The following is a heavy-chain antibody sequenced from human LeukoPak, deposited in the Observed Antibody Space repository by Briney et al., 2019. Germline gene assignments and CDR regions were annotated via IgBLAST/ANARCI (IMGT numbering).Heavy chain of an antibody. J-gene: IGHJ4*02. Sequence: SETLSLTCTVSGGSISSSSYYWGWIRQPPGKGLEWIGSIYYSGSTYYNPSLKSRVTISVDTSKNQFSLKLSSVTAADTAVYYCARHGGKGPYYFDYWGQGTLVTVSP. CDR1: GGSISSSSYY. CDR3: ARHGGKGPYYFDY. V-gene: IGHV4-39*01. CDR2: IYYSGST. D-gene: IGHD4-23*01.